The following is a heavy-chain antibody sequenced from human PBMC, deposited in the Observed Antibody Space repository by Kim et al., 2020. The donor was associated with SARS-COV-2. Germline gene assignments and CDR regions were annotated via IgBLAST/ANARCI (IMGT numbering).Heavy chain of an antibody. V-gene: IGHV1-24*01. Sequence: IDAQKFQGRVTMTEDTSTDTAYMELSSLRSEDTAVYYCATVGYDGYYFDYWGQGTLVTVSS. D-gene: IGHD5-12*01. J-gene: IGHJ4*02. CDR3: ATVGYDGYYFDY.